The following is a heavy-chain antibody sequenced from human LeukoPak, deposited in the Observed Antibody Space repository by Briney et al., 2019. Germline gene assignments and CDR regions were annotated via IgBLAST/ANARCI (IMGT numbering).Heavy chain of an antibody. CDR2: INHSGST. CDR3: ARKFDP. Sequence: SETLSLTCAVYGGSFSGYYWSWIRQPPGKGLVWIGEINHSGSTNYNPSLKSRVTISVDTSKNQFSLKLSSVTAADTAVYYCARKFDPWGQGTLVTVSS. CDR1: GGSFSGYY. J-gene: IGHJ5*02. V-gene: IGHV4-34*01.